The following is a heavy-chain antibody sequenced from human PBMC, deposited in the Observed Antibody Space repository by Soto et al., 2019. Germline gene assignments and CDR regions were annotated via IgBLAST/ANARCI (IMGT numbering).Heavy chain of an antibody. V-gene: IGHV3-23*01. Sequence: EVQLLESGGGLVQPGGSLRLSCLASGFTFSSYAMNWVRQAPGKGLEWVSGISGGGYSTNYADSVKGRFTISRDNSKNTLDLQMNSLRAEDTAIYYCAKSPTTTTVAYWGQGTLVAVSA. CDR1: GFTFSSYA. CDR3: AKSPTTTTVAY. CDR2: ISGGGYST. D-gene: IGHD4-17*01. J-gene: IGHJ4*02.